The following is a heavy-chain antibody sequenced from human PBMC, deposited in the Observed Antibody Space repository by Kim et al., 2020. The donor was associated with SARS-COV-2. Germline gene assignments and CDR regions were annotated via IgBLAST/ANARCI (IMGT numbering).Heavy chain of an antibody. J-gene: IGHJ5*02. Sequence: SETLSLTCTVSGDSIRNYYWSWIRQPPGKGLEWITYIYYGSSTNYNPSLKSRVTISVDTSKNQISLKLSSVTAADTAVYYCARHETVSPWFDPGGQGTLVTVSS. CDR2: IYYGSST. CDR1: GDSIRNYY. D-gene: IGHD4-4*01. V-gene: IGHV4-59*08. CDR3: ARHETVSPWFDP.